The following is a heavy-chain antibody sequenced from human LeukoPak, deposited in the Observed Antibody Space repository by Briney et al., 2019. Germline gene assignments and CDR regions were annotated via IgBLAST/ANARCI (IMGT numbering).Heavy chain of an antibody. V-gene: IGHV3-48*01. D-gene: IGHD1-26*01. Sequence: GGSLRLSCAASGFTFSSYSMNWVRQAPGKGLEWVSYVSNSSNTIYYADSVKGRFTISRDNAKNSLYLQMNSLRAEDTAMYYCARERPTRRPTIRNAFDIWGQGTMVTVSS. CDR1: GFTFSSYS. CDR3: ARERPTRRPTIRNAFDI. J-gene: IGHJ3*02. CDR2: VSNSSNTI.